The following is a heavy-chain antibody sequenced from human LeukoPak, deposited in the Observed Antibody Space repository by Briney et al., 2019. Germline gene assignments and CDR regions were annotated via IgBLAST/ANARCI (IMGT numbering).Heavy chain of an antibody. Sequence: GGSLRLSCAASGFTFSSYGMHWVRQAPGKGLEWVAVISYDGSNRYYADSVKGRFTISRDNSKNTLYLQMNSLRAEDTAVYYCAKDTNSSGWYPSFWGQGTLVTVSS. CDR1: GFTFSSYG. V-gene: IGHV3-30*18. J-gene: IGHJ4*02. CDR2: ISYDGSNR. D-gene: IGHD6-19*01. CDR3: AKDTNSSGWYPSF.